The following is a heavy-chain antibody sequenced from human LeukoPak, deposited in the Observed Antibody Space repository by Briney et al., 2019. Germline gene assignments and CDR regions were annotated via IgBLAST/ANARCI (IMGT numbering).Heavy chain of an antibody. CDR3: ARDRKYSSGWYWFDP. D-gene: IGHD6-19*01. Sequence: GGSLRLSCAASGLTFSSYGMHWVRQAPGKGLEWVAVIWYDGSNKYYADSVKGRFTISRDNSKNTLYLQMNSLRAEDTAVYYCARDRKYSSGWYWFDPWGQGTLVTVSS. CDR1: GLTFSSYG. CDR2: IWYDGSNK. J-gene: IGHJ5*02. V-gene: IGHV3-33*01.